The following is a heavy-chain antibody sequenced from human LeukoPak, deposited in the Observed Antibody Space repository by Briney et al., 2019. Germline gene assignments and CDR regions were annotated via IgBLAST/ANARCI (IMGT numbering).Heavy chain of an antibody. CDR3: AKDGATADYYYYGMDV. CDR1: GFTFSNYW. D-gene: IGHD4-17*01. Sequence: GGSLRLSCTASGFTFSNYWMSWVRQAPGRGLEWVANIKQDGSEKYYVDSVKGRFTISRDNAKNSLYLQMNSLRAEDTALYYCAKDGATADYYYYGMDVWGQGTTVTVSS. V-gene: IGHV3-7*03. J-gene: IGHJ6*02. CDR2: IKQDGSEK.